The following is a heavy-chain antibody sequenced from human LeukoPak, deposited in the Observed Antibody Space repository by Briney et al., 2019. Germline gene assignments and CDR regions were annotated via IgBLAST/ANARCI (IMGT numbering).Heavy chain of an antibody. CDR2: IYTSGST. D-gene: IGHD4-11*01. CDR1: GGSISSYY. V-gene: IGHV4-4*07. Sequence: PSETLSLTCTVSGGSISSYYWSWIRQPAGKGLEWIGRIYTSGSTNYNPSLKSRVTMSVDTSKNQFSLKLSSVTAADTAVYYCARPRGLLYVMTDAFDIWGQGTMVTVSS. J-gene: IGHJ3*02. CDR3: ARPRGLLYVMTDAFDI.